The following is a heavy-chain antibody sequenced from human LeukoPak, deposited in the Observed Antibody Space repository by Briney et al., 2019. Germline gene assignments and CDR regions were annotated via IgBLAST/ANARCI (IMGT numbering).Heavy chain of an antibody. D-gene: IGHD1-7*01. V-gene: IGHV1-8*01. CDR2: MNPNSGNT. J-gene: IGHJ4*02. CDR3: ARSPSITGTTPPGY. Sequence: ASVKVSCKASGYTFTSYDINWVRQATGQGLEWMGRMNPNSGNTGYAQNFQGRVTITRNTSISTAYMELSSLRSEDTAVYYCARSPSITGTTPPGYWGQGTLVTVSS. CDR1: GYTFTSYD.